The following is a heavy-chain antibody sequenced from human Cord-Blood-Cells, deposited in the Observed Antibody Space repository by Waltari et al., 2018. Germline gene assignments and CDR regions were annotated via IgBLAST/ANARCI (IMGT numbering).Heavy chain of an antibody. D-gene: IGHD4-17*01. J-gene: IGHJ3*02. CDR2: INHSGST. V-gene: IGHV4-34*01. CDR1: GGSFGGYY. Sequence: QVQLQQWGAGLLKPSETLSLNCAVYGGSFGGYYWSWIRQPPGKGLEWIGEINHSGSTNYNPSLKSRVTISVDTSKNQFSLKLSSVTAADTAVYYCAMTVTTTDAFDIWGQGTMVTVSS. CDR3: AMTVTTTDAFDI.